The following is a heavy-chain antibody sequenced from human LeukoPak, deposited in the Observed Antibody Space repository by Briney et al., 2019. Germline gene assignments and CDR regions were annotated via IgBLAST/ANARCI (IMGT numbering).Heavy chain of an antibody. CDR2: IIPILGIA. CDR1: GGTFSSYA. Sequence: ASVKVSCKASGGTFSSYAISWVRQAPGQGLEWMGRIIPILGIANYAQKFQGRVTITADKSTSTAYMELSSLRSEDTAVYYCARNRLHRYGDYDSCYGMDVWGQGTTVTVSS. V-gene: IGHV1-69*04. J-gene: IGHJ6*02. D-gene: IGHD4-17*01. CDR3: ARNRLHRYGDYDSCYGMDV.